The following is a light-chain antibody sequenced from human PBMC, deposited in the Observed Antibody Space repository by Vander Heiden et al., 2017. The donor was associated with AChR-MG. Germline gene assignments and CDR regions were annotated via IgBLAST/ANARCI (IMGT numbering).Light chain of an antibody. CDR2: EGS. Sequence: QSALTQPASVSGSPGQSITISCTGTSSTVGIYNLVSCYQQHPGKAPKLMIYEGSKRPSGVSNRFSVSKSGNTASLTISGLQAEDEADYYCCSYAGSSTYVVFGGGTKLTVL. J-gene: IGLJ2*01. CDR1: SSTVGIYNL. V-gene: IGLV2-23*01. CDR3: CSYAGSSTYVV.